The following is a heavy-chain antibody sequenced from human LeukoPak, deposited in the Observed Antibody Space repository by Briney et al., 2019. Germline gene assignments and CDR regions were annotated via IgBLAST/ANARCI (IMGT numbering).Heavy chain of an antibody. D-gene: IGHD6-13*01. V-gene: IGHV4-59*12. Sequence: SEALSLTCTVSGGSPSSYYWSWIRQPPGKGLEWIGYIYYRGSINYTPSLKSRVTISVDTSKNQFSLKLSSVTAADTAVYYCARGEGNYYYYGMDVWGQGTTVTVPS. J-gene: IGHJ6*02. CDR2: IYYRGSI. CDR1: GGSPSSYY. CDR3: ARGEGNYYYYGMDV.